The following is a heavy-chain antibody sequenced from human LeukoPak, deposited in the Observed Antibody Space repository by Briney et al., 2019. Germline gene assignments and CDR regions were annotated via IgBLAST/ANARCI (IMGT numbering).Heavy chain of an antibody. CDR1: GGSISSYY. CDR3: ARDGTKDYDFWSGYYNHYYYGMDV. V-gene: IGHV4-4*07. J-gene: IGHJ6*02. D-gene: IGHD3-3*01. CDR2: IYTSGST. Sequence: PSETLSLTCTVSGGSISSYYWSWIRQPAGKGLEWIGRIYTSGSTNYNPSLKSRVTMSVDTSKNQFSLKLSSVTAADTAVYYCARDGTKDYDFWSGYYNHYYYGMDVWGQGTTVTVSS.